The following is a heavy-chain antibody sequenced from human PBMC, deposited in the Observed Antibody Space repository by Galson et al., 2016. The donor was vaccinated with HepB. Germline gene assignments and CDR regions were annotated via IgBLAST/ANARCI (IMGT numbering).Heavy chain of an antibody. J-gene: IGHJ6*04. CDR1: GFTFRNYD. V-gene: IGHV3-13*01. CDR3: ARGSTWSTVKYALDV. CDR2: IDPEGDT. D-gene: IGHD2-8*01. Sequence: SLRLSCATSGFTFRNYDMHWVRQATGRGLEWVSGIDPEGDTYYAGSVKGRFTLSRQNGRNSLSLQMNSLRAGDTAVYYWARGSTWSTVKYALDVWGKGTTVTVSS.